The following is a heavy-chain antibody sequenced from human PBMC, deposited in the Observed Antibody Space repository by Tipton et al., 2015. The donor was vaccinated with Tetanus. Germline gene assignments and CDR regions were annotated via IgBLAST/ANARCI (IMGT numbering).Heavy chain of an antibody. J-gene: IGHJ4*02. D-gene: IGHD2-15*01. CDR1: GFTLSRSA. CDR3: AREADCSGGSCFSGDFDT. CDR2: ISYDGRNK. Sequence: SLRLSCAASGFTLSRSAMHWVRQAPGKGLEWVAVISYDGRNKYYADSVRGRYTISRDNSQNTLYLQMNSLRAEDTAVYYCAREADCSGGSCFSGDFDTWGQGTQVTVSS. V-gene: IGHV3-30*04.